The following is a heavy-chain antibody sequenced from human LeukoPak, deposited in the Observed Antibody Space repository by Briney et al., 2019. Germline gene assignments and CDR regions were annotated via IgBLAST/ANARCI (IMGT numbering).Heavy chain of an antibody. V-gene: IGHV1-18*01. Sequence: GASVKVSCKASGYTFTSYGISWVRQAPGQGLEWMGWISAYNGNTNYAQKLQGRVTMTTDTSTSTAYMELRSLRSDDTAVYYCARAGHVLLWFGELLNTGYYYYMDVWGKGTTVTVSS. J-gene: IGHJ6*03. CDR1: GYTFTSYG. D-gene: IGHD3-10*01. CDR3: ARAGHVLLWFGELLNTGYYYYMDV. CDR2: ISAYNGNT.